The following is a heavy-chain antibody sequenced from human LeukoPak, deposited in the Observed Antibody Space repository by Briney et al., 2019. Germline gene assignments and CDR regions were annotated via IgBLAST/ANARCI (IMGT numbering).Heavy chain of an antibody. V-gene: IGHV4-39*01. J-gene: IGHJ4*02. CDR1: AGSISSSIYY. CDR3: ARGPVEVATISRYFDY. CDR2: IYYSGST. Sequence: PSETLSLTCTVSAGSISSSIYYWGWIRQPPGKGLEWIGSIYYSGSTYYNPSLKSRVTISVDTSKNQFSLKLSSVTAADTAVYYCARGPVEVATISRYFDYWGQGTLVTVSS. D-gene: IGHD5-24*01.